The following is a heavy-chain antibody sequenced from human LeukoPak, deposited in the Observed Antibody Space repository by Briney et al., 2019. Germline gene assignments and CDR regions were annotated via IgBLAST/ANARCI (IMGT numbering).Heavy chain of an antibody. D-gene: IGHD3-22*01. CDR1: GYTFTGYY. J-gene: IGHJ5*02. CDR3: ARDLKSITMIVVVIGNWFDP. Sequence: ASVKVSCKASGYTFTGYYMHWVRQAPGQGLEWMGWINPNSGGTNYAQKFQGRVTMTRDTSISTAYMELSRLRSDDTAVYYCARDLKSITMIVVVIGNWFDPWGQGTLVTVSS. V-gene: IGHV1-2*02. CDR2: INPNSGGT.